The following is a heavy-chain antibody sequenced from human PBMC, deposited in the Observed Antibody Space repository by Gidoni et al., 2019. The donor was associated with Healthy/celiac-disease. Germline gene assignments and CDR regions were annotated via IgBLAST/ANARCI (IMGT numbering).Heavy chain of an antibody. CDR2: INHSGST. CDR1: GGSFSCYY. Sequence: QVQLQQWGAGLLKPSETLSLTCAVYGGSFSCYYWSWIRQPPGKGLEWIGEINHSGSTNYNPSLNSRVTISVDTSKNQFSLKLSSVTAADTAVYYCARGRLAARPRVFDPWGQGTLVTVSS. V-gene: IGHV4-34*01. CDR3: ARGRLAARPRVFDP. D-gene: IGHD6-6*01. J-gene: IGHJ5*02.